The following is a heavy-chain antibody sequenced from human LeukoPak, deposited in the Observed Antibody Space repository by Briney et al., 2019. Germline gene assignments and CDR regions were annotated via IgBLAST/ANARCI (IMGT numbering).Heavy chain of an antibody. CDR3: ARRTVSGSYVPGNWFDP. D-gene: IGHD3-10*01. V-gene: IGHV1-2*02. CDR2: INPNSGGT. J-gene: IGHJ5*02. CDR1: GYTFTGYY. Sequence: ASVKVSCKASGYTFTGYYMHWVRQAPGQGLEWMGWINPNSGGTNYAQKFQGRVTMTRDTSISTAYMELSRLRSDDTAVYYCARRTVSGSYVPGNWFDPWGQGTLVTVSS.